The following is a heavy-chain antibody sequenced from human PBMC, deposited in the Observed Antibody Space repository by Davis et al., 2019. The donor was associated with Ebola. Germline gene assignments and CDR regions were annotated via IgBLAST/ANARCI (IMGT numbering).Heavy chain of an antibody. CDR1: GVSISRHY. CDR3: AERGGPV. V-gene: IGHV4-59*11. Sequence: PGGSLRLSCTVSGVSISRHYWSWIRQPPGKGLEWIGSIYYTGSAYYNSSLNSRVTISVDTSKNQFSLKLSSVTAADTAMYYCAERGGPVWGQGTLVTVSS. J-gene: IGHJ4*02. D-gene: IGHD3-16*01. CDR2: IYYTGSA.